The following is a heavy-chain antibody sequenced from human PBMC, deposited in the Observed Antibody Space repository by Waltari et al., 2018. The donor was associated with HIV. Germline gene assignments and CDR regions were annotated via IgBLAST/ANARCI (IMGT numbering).Heavy chain of an antibody. J-gene: IGHJ6*02. CDR1: GFTFSSCG. CDR3: ARGNPQSNWGHYYYGMDV. Sequence: QVQLVESGGGVVQPGRSLRLSCAAPGFTFSSCGLHWVRQAPGKGLEWLAIIWYDGSKKYNGDSVKGRFTISRDNSKSKLYLQMNSLRAEDTAVYYGARGNPQSNWGHYYYGMDVWGQGTTVTVSS. CDR2: IWYDGSKK. D-gene: IGHD7-27*01. V-gene: IGHV3-33*01.